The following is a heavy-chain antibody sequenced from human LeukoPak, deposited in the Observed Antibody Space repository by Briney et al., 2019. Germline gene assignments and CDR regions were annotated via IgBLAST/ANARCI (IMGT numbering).Heavy chain of an antibody. J-gene: IGHJ5*02. CDR1: GYTLIELP. D-gene: IGHD3-10*01. CDR2: FDPEEGET. CDR3: TTDRLRYMVRGVLRSLEGFDP. V-gene: IGHV1-24*01. Sequence: VASVKVSCKVSGYTLIELPMHWVRQAPGKGLEWMGGFDPEEGETIYAQKFQGRVTMTEDTSTDSAYMELSSLSSEDTAVYYCTTDRLRYMVRGVLRSLEGFDPWGQGTLVTVSS.